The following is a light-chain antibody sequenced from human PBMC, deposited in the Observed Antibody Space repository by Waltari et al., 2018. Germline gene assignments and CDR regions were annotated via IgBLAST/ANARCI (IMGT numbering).Light chain of an antibody. J-gene: IGLJ1*01. CDR2: GKI. CDR1: SSNIGAGYD. CDR3: QSYDSSLSGYI. Sequence: QSVLTQPPSVSGAPGQTVTISCTGSSSNIGAGYDVHWYQQFPGTAPKLLIYGKINRPAGVLYRFSGSKSGTSASLAITGLQAEDEADYYCQSYDSSLSGYIFGPVTTVTVL. V-gene: IGLV1-40*01.